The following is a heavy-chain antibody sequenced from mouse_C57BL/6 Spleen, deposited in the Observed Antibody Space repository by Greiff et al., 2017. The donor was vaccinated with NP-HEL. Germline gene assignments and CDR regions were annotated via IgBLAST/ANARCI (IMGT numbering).Heavy chain of an antibody. J-gene: IGHJ1*03. CDR3: ARDLGTYGYSNYEYFDV. CDR1: GFTFSSYA. Sequence: EVQLVESGGGLVKPGGSLKLSCAASGFTFSSYAMSWVRQTPEKRLEWVATISDGGSYTYYPDNVKGRFTISRDNAKNNLYLQMSHLKSEDTAMYYCARDLGTYGYSNYEYFDVWGTGTTVTVSS. D-gene: IGHD2-5*01. CDR2: ISDGGSYT. V-gene: IGHV5-4*01.